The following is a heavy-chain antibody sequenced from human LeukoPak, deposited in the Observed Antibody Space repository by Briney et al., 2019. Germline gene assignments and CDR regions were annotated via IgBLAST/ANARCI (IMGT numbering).Heavy chain of an antibody. J-gene: IGHJ6*03. CDR2: IGYRGGSI. CDR1: GITFSNYA. Sequence: GGSLRLSCAASGITFSNYAMSWVRQAPGKGLEWVSIIGYRGGSIYYAYSVKGRFTISRDNSKNTLSLQMNGLRPEDTAVYYCAKSWGSTRPYYNYMDVWGKGTTVTVSS. D-gene: IGHD1-26*01. V-gene: IGHV3-23*01. CDR3: AKSWGSTRPYYNYMDV.